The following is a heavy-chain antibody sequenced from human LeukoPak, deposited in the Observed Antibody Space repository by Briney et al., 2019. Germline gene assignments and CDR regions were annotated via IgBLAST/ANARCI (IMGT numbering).Heavy chain of an antibody. Sequence: SETLSLTCTVSGGSISSSSYYWSWIRQPPGKGLEWIGYIYHSGTTNYNPSLKSRVTISVDTSKSQFSLKLSSKTAADTAIYYCARESAGSLHDSTAAFHYWGQGILVIVSS. CDR1: GGSISSSSYY. V-gene: IGHV4-61*01. CDR3: ARESAGSLHDSTAAFHY. CDR2: IYHSGTT. D-gene: IGHD2-8*02. J-gene: IGHJ4*02.